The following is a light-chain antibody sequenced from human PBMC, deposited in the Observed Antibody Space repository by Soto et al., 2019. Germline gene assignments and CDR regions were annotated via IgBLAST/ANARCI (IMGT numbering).Light chain of an antibody. J-gene: IGKJ3*01. CDR3: MQGSHWPFT. CDR2: KVY. V-gene: IGKV2-30*01. CDR1: QSLEANDGNTY. Sequence: DVVMTQSPLSLPVTLGQPASISCRSSQSLEANDGNTYLTWFQQRPGQSPRRLIYKVYNRDSGVXDXXSGSGSGTAFTLQISRVEAEDVGVYYCMQGSHWPFTLGPGTKVDIQ.